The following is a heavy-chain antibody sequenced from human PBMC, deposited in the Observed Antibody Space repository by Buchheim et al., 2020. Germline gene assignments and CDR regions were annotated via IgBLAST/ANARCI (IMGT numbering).Heavy chain of an antibody. J-gene: IGHJ4*02. V-gene: IGHV3-15*01. CDR1: GFTFSNLW. D-gene: IGHD3-10*01. CDR2: IKSNVDGGTT. CDR3: TTDKPFTAGGVITH. Sequence: EGNLLESGGDLVRPGGSLRLSCAASGFTFSNLWMTWVRQGPRKGLEWVGRIKSNVDGGTTDYAAPVKVSFTISRDDSKTTLYLLMNGLKTDDTAVYYCTTDKPFTAGGVITHWGPGT.